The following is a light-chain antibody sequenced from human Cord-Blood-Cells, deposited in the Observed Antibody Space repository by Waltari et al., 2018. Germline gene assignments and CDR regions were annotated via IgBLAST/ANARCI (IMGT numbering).Light chain of an antibody. J-gene: IGLJ1*01. CDR2: EGS. V-gene: IGLV2-23*01. Sequence: QSALTQPASVPGSPGQSITISFTGTSSDVGSYNLVSWYQQHPGKAPKLMIYEGSKRPSGVSNRFSGSKSGNTASLTISGLQAEDEADYYCCSYAGSSTFVFGTGTKVTVL. CDR1: SSDVGSYNL. CDR3: CSYAGSSTFV.